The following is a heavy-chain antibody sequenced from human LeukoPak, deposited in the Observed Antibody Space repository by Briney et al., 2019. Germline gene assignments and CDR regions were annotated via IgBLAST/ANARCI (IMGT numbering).Heavy chain of an antibody. CDR1: GYTFTSYY. D-gene: IGHD3-9*01. Sequence: ASVKVSCKASGYTFTSYYMHWVRQAPGQGLERMGIINPSGGSTSYAQKFQGRVTMTKDTSTSTVYMELSSLRSEDTAVYFFKQKTAYDILTGSGYFDYWGQGTLVTVSS. CDR2: INPSGGST. CDR3: KQKTAYDILTGSGYFDY. V-gene: IGHV1-46*01. J-gene: IGHJ4*02.